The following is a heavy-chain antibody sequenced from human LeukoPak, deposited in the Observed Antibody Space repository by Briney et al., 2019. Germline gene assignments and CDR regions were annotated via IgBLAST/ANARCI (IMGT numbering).Heavy chain of an antibody. J-gene: IGHJ6*03. Sequence: SETLSLTCAVDGGSFSGYYWTRIRQTPGKGLEWIGEMSPSGSSNYNPSLKSRVTISVDTSKNQFSLKLRSVTAADTAVYYCARGRQEANMILVVMAGVSYYLDVWSKGTTVTVS. V-gene: IGHV4-34*01. CDR3: ARGRQEANMILVVMAGVSYYLDV. CDR1: GGSFSGYY. CDR2: MSPSGSS. D-gene: IGHD3-22*01.